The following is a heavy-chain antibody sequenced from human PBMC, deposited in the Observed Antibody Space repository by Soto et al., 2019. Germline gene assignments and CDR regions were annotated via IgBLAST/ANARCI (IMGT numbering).Heavy chain of an antibody. D-gene: IGHD6-13*01. CDR2: IYYSGST. J-gene: IGHJ6*02. V-gene: IGHV4-39*01. CDR1: GGSISSSSYY. CDR3: ARRSACRAAAIDV. Sequence: SKTLSLPCTVSGGSISSSSYYWGWIRQPPGKGLEWIGSIYYSGSTYYKSNLKRRVAISVETSKNQFSLRRSSVTAADTAVYYCARRSACRAAAIDVWGQGTTVTVSS.